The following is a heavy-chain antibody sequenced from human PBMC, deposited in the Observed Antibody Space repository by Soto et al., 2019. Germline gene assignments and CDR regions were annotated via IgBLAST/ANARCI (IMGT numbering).Heavy chain of an antibody. Sequence: PGGSLRLSCSASGFTFSIYAMHWVRQAPGKGLEYVSSISTNGGSTHYADSVKGRFTIPRDNSKNTQYLQMSSLRADDTAVYYCVKGEYYYDSSGYYPFDYWGQGTLVTVSS. CDR2: ISTNGGST. V-gene: IGHV3-64D*06. CDR1: GFTFSIYA. J-gene: IGHJ4*02. CDR3: VKGEYYYDSSGYYPFDY. D-gene: IGHD3-22*01.